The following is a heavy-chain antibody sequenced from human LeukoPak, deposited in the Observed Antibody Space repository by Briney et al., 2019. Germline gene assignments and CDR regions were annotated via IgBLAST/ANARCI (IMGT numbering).Heavy chain of an antibody. CDR3: AREVVPAARGWFDP. CDR1: GGSISSYY. D-gene: IGHD2-2*01. Sequence: PSETLSLTCTVSGGSISSYYWSWIRQPPGKGLEWIGEINHSGSTNYNPSLKSRVTISVDTSKNQFSLKLSSVTAADTAVYYCAREVVPAARGWFDPWGQGTLVTVSS. V-gene: IGHV4-34*01. CDR2: INHSGST. J-gene: IGHJ5*02.